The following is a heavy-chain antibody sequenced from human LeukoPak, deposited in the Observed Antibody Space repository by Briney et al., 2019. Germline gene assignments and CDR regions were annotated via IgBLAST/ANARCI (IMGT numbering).Heavy chain of an antibody. D-gene: IGHD3-22*01. Sequence: ASETLSLTCTVSGGSISSGSYYWGWIRQPPGMGLEWIGSIYYSGTTYYNPSLKSRVTISVDTSKNQFSLKLSSVTGADTAVYYCARDYYYDSTGYLFDYWGQGTLVTVSS. CDR1: GGSISSGSYY. J-gene: IGHJ4*02. V-gene: IGHV4-39*07. CDR3: ARDYYYDSTGYLFDY. CDR2: IYYSGTT.